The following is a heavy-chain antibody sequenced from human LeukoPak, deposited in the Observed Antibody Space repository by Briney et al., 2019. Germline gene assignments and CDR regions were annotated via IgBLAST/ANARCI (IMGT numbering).Heavy chain of an antibody. CDR1: GYTFTSYY. Sequence: ASAKVSCKASGYTFTSYYMHWVRQAPGQGLEWMGIINPSGGSTSYAQKFQGRVTMTRDTSTSTVYMELSSLRSEDTAVYYCARSGSPYNWFDPWGQGTLVTVSS. J-gene: IGHJ5*02. V-gene: IGHV1-46*01. CDR2: INPSGGST. D-gene: IGHD3-10*01. CDR3: ARSGSPYNWFDP.